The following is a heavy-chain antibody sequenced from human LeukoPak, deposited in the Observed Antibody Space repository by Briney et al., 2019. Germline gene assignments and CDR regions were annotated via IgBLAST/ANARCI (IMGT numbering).Heavy chain of an antibody. V-gene: IGHV3-7*01. Sequence: GGSLRLSCAVSGFPLSDAWMNWVRQAPGKGLEWVANIKQDGSEKYYVDSVKGRFTISRDNAKNSLYLQMNSLRAEDTAVYYCARNYYYYGMDVWGQGTTVTVSS. CDR1: GFPLSDAW. J-gene: IGHJ6*02. CDR3: ARNYYYYGMDV. CDR2: IKQDGSEK.